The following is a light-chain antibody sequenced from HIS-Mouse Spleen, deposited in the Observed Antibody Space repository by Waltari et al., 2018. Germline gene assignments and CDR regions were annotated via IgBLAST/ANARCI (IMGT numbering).Light chain of an antibody. CDR3: YSTDSSGNHRV. V-gene: IGLV3-10*01. Sequence: SYELTQPPSVSVSPGQTARITCSGAALPTKYPYWYQQKSGQAPVLVIYEDSKRPSGIPERFSGSSSGTMATLTISGAQVEDEADYYCYSTDSSGNHRVFGGGTKLTVL. CDR2: EDS. J-gene: IGLJ2*01. CDR1: ALPTKY.